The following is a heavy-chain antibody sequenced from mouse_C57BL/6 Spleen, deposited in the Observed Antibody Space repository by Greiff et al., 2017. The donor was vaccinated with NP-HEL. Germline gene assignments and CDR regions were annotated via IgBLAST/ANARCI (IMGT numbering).Heavy chain of an antibody. Sequence: EVQLQQSGPELVKPGASVKISCKASGYTFTDYYMNWVKQSHGKSLEWIGDINPNNGGTSYNQKFKGKATLTVDKSSSTAYMELRSLTSEDSAVYYCARWNYGSSYVGDFDYWGQGTTLTVSS. J-gene: IGHJ2*01. D-gene: IGHD1-1*01. CDR3: ARWNYGSSYVGDFDY. V-gene: IGHV1-26*01. CDR1: GYTFTDYY. CDR2: INPNNGGT.